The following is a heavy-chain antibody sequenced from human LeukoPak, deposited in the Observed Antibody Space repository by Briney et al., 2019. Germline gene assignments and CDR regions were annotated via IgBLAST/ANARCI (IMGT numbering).Heavy chain of an antibody. J-gene: IGHJ6*02. CDR3: ARAAGTAHIYYYYGMDV. D-gene: IGHD2-21*01. CDR2: ISSDGSNK. CDR1: GFTFSTYA. V-gene: IGHV3-30-3*01. Sequence: GGSLRLSCAASGFTFSTYAMHWVRQAPGKGLEWVAVISSDGSNKYYADSVKGRFTMSRDNSKNTLFLQMNSLRPEDTAVYYCARAAGTAHIYYYYGMDVWGQGTTVTVSS.